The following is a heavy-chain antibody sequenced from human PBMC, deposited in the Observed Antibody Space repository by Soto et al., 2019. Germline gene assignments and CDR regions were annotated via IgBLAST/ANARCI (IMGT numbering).Heavy chain of an antibody. J-gene: IGHJ4*02. D-gene: IGHD1-26*01. CDR1: GGSFSGYY. CDR2: INHSGST. CDR3: ASLGGRLIKYYFDY. Sequence: PSETLSLTCAVYGGSFSGYYWSWIRQPPGKGLEWIGEINHSGSTNYNPSLKSRVTISVDTSKNQFSLKLSSVTAADTAVYYCASLGGRLIKYYFDYWGQGTLVTVSS. V-gene: IGHV4-34*01.